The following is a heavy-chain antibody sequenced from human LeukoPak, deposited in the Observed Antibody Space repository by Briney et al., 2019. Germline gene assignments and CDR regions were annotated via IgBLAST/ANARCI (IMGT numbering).Heavy chain of an antibody. CDR3: ARLEKIYDILTGYYPYYFDY. V-gene: IGHV4-4*07. D-gene: IGHD3-9*01. CDR1: GGSISSYY. J-gene: IGHJ4*02. Sequence: SETLSLTCTVSGGSISSYYWSWIRQPAGKGLEWIGRIYTSGSTNYNPSLKSRVTISVDTSKNQFSLKLSSVTAADTAVYYCARLEKIYDILTGYYPYYFDYWGQGTLVTVSS. CDR2: IYTSGST.